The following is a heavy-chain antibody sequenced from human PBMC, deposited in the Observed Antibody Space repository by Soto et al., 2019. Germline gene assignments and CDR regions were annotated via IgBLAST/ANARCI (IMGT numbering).Heavy chain of an antibody. Sequence: ASVKVSCKASGYTFSSFDINWVRQATGQGLEWMGWMNPNSGNTGYAQKFQGRVTMTRNTSISTAYMELSSLRSEDTAVYYCARVHPHTIFGVVINLWFDPWGQGSLVTVSS. CDR3: ARVHPHTIFGVVINLWFDP. V-gene: IGHV1-8*01. D-gene: IGHD3-3*01. CDR1: GYTFSSFD. CDR2: MNPNSGNT. J-gene: IGHJ5*02.